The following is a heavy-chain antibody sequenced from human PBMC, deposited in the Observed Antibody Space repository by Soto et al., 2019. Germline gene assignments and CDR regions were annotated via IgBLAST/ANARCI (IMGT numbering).Heavy chain of an antibody. CDR3: ARDLASYIAVAGTGMVDY. Sequence: ASVKVSCKAPGYTFTSYYMHWVRQAPGQGLEWMGIINPSGGSTSYAQKFQGRVTMTRDTSTSTVYMELSSLRSEDTAVYYCARDLASYIAVAGTGMVDYWGQGTLVTVSS. V-gene: IGHV1-46*01. J-gene: IGHJ4*02. CDR2: INPSGGST. CDR1: GYTFTSYY. D-gene: IGHD6-19*01.